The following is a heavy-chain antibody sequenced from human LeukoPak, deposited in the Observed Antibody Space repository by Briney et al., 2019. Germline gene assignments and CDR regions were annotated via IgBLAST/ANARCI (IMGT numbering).Heavy chain of an antibody. CDR2: ISAYNGNT. V-gene: IGHV1-18*01. Sequence: ASVKVSCKASGYTFTSYGISWVRQAPGQGLEWMGWISAYNGNTNYAQKLQGRVTMTTDTSTSTAYMELSSLRSEDTAVYYCATGCSSTSCYDPNYYYGMDVWGQGTTVTVSS. D-gene: IGHD2-2*01. CDR1: GYTFTSYG. J-gene: IGHJ6*02. CDR3: ATGCSSTSCYDPNYYYGMDV.